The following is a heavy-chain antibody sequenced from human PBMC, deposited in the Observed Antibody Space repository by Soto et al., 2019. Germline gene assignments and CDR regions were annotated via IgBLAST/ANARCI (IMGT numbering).Heavy chain of an antibody. J-gene: IGHJ3*01. CDR1: GSTFTNYY. V-gene: IGHV1-2*02. Sequence: QVQLVQSGAEVKKPGASVKVSCEASGSTFTNYYIHWVRQARGQGLEWMGWINPNRGGTNFAKKFQGRVAMTRDTSITTAYMELNRLTADDTAVYYCARDVGYGGNSGAFDVWGQGTMITVSS. D-gene: IGHD4-17*01. CDR3: ARDVGYGGNSGAFDV. CDR2: INPNRGGT.